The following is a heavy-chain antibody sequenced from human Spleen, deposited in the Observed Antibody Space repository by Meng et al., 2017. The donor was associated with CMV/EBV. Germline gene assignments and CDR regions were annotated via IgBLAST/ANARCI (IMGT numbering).Heavy chain of an antibody. V-gene: IGHV1-2*02. Sequence: ASVKVSCKASGYTFTGYYMHWVRQAPGQGLEWMGWINPNSGGTNYAQKFQGRVTMTRDTSISTAYMELSRLRSDDTAVYYCAREGYSGSGSYRQSWVYFDSWGQGTLVTVSS. CDR3: AREGYSGSGSYRQSWVYFDS. J-gene: IGHJ4*02. CDR2: INPNSGGT. CDR1: GYTFTGYY. D-gene: IGHD3-10*01.